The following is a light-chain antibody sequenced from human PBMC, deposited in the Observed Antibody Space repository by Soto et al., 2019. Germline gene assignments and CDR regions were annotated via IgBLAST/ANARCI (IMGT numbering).Light chain of an antibody. J-gene: IGLJ2*01. Sequence: SALTQPASVSGSPGQSITISCTGTSSDVGAYNYVSWYQQHPGKAPKLMIYDVSNRPSGFSNRFSGSKSGNTASLTISGLQPEDEADYYCSSYTSYNTLVLFGGGTKLTVL. CDR1: SSDVGAYNY. V-gene: IGLV2-14*01. CDR2: DVS. CDR3: SSYTSYNTLVL.